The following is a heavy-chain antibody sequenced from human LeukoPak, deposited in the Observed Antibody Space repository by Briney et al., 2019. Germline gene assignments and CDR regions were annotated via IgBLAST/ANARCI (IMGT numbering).Heavy chain of an antibody. CDR1: GFTVSSNY. Sequence: GGSLRLSCAASGFTVSSNYMSWVRQAPGKGLEWVSVIYSGGSTYYADSVKGRFTISRDNSKNTLYLQMNSLRAEDTAVYYCAKDLRSWGRDYWGQGTLVTVSS. D-gene: IGHD2-15*01. V-gene: IGHV3-53*01. J-gene: IGHJ4*02. CDR3: AKDLRSWGRDY. CDR2: IYSGGST.